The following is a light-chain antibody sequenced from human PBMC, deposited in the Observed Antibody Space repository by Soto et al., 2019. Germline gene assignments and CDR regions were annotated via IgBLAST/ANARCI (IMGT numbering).Light chain of an antibody. J-gene: IGKJ2*01. CDR2: AVS. Sequence: DIQMTQSPSSLSASVGDRVTITCRASQSISNYLNWYQQKPGKAPNLLLYAVSSLRSGVPSRFSGSGSGTDFTLTISSLQPEDFATYYCQQSYSTARTFGQGTKREIK. V-gene: IGKV1-39*01. CDR1: QSISNY. CDR3: QQSYSTART.